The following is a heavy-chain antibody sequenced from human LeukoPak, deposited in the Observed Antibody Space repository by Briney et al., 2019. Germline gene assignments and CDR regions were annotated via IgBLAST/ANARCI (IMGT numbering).Heavy chain of an antibody. CDR2: INHSGST. D-gene: IGHD2-2*01. V-gene: IGHV4-34*01. J-gene: IGHJ5*02. CDR1: GGSISSYY. Sequence: SETLSLTCTVSGGSISSYYWSWIRQPPGKGLEWIGEINHSGSTNYNPSLKSRVTISVDTSKNQFSLKLSSVTAADTAVYYCARRYDRYCSSTSCFSVVLYNWFDPWGQGTLVTVSS. CDR3: ARRYDRYCSSTSCFSVVLYNWFDP.